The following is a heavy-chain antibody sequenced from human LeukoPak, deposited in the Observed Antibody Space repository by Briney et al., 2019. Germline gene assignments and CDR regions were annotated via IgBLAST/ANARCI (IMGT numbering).Heavy chain of an antibody. CDR2: IYYSGST. D-gene: IGHD1-26*01. J-gene: IGHJ4*02. Sequence: SETLSLTCTVSGGSISSSSYYWGWIRQPPGKGLEWIGSIYYSGSTYYNPSLKSRVTISVDTSKNRFSLKLSSVTAADTAVYYCARSRKWELPDWGQGTLVTVSS. CDR1: GGSISSSSYY. CDR3: ARSRKWELPD. V-gene: IGHV4-39*07.